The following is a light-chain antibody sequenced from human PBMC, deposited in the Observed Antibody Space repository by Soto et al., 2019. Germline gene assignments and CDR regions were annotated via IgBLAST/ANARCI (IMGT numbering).Light chain of an antibody. J-gene: IGKJ3*01. CDR3: QQYYSYTLT. Sequence: AIRMTQSPSSFSASTGDRITITCRASQGISSYLAWYQQRPGKAPKLLIYAASTFQSGVPSRFSGSGSGTDFTLTISCLQSEDFATYYCQQYYSYTLTFGPGTKVDIK. CDR2: AAS. V-gene: IGKV1-8*01. CDR1: QGISSY.